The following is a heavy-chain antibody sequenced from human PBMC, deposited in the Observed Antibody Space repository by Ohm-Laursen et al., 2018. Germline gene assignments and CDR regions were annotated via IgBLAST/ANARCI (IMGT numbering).Heavy chain of an antibody. J-gene: IGHJ5*02. D-gene: IGHD2-2*02. V-gene: IGHV4-34*01. Sequence: SDTLSLTCAVYGGSFSGYYWSWIRQPPGKGLEWIGEINHSGSTNYNPSLKSRVTISVDTSKNQFSLKLSSVTAADTAVYYCARGLGYCSSTSCYIRFDPWGQGTLVTVSS. CDR1: GGSFSGYY. CDR2: INHSGST. CDR3: ARGLGYCSSTSCYIRFDP.